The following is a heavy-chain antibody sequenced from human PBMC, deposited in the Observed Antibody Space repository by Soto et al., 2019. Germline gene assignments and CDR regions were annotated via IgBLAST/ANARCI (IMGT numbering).Heavy chain of an antibody. Sequence: SETLSLTFTNSGRPISSYYWRCIRLLPGKGLEWIGYIYYSGSTNYNPSLKSRVTISLDTSKNQFSLKLSSVTAADTAVYYCAGLRPYYFDYWGQGTLVTVS. D-gene: IGHD4-17*01. V-gene: IGHV4-59*01. CDR1: GRPISSYY. J-gene: IGHJ4*02. CDR3: AGLRPYYFDY. CDR2: IYYSGST.